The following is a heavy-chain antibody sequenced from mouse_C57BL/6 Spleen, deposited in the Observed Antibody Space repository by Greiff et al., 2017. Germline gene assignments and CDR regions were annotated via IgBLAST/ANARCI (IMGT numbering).Heavy chain of an antibody. CDR2: INPSSGYT. D-gene: IGHD3-2*02. CDR3: VPSSQSTLYSVEY. V-gene: IGHV1-7*01. CDR1: GYTFTSYW. J-gene: IGHJ2*01. Sequence: VQLQQSGAELAKPGASVKLSCKASGYTFTSYWMHWVKQRPGQGLEWIGYINPSSGYTKYNQKFKDKATLTADQSSSTAYMKLSSLTYEASAVYYCVPSSQSTLYSVEYWGQGTTLTVSS.